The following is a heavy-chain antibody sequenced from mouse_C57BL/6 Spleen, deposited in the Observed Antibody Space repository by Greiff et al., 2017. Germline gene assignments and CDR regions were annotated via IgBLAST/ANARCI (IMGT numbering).Heavy chain of an antibody. Sequence: VQLQQSGAELVKPGASVKISCKASGYAFSSYWMNWVQQTPGKGLEWIGQIYPGAGDTNYNGKFKGKATMSADKSSSTAYMQLSSLTTEDSSVYFCASPYAMDYWGQGTSVTVSS. CDR1: GYAFSSYW. CDR2: IYPGAGDT. J-gene: IGHJ4*01. V-gene: IGHV1-80*01. CDR3: ASPYAMDY.